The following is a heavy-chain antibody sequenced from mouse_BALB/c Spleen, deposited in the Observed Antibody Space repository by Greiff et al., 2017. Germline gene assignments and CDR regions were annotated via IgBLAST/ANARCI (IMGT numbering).Heavy chain of an antibody. CDR2: IDPENGDT. D-gene: IGHD2-3*01. J-gene: IGHJ3*01. CDR3: NAKDDGYTFAY. CDR1: GFNIKDYY. V-gene: IGHV14-4*02. Sequence: VQLQQSGAELVRSGASVKLSCTASGFNIKDYYMHWVKQRPEQGLEWIGWIDPENGDTEYAPKFQGKATMTADTSSNTAYLQLSSLTSEDTAVYYCNAKDDGYTFAYWGQGTLVTVSA.